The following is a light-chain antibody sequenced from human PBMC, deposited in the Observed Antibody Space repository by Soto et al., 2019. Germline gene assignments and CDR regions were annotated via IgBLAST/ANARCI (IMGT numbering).Light chain of an antibody. CDR1: QGISSW. CDR2: DAS. J-gene: IGKJ1*01. CDR3: QHYNSYSEA. V-gene: IGKV1D-16*01. Sequence: IQMTQSPSSVSASVGARVTITCRASQGISSWLAWYQQKPEKAPKLVIYDASSLQSGVPSRFSGSGSGTEFTLTISSLQPDDFATYYCQHYNSYSEAFGQGTKVDIK.